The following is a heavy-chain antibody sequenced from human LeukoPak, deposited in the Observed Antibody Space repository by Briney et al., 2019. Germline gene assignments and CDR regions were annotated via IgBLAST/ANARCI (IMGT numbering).Heavy chain of an antibody. CDR2: IYHSGST. J-gene: IGHJ4*02. CDR3: TRANYYDSTGYLPVVYPSDY. D-gene: IGHD3-22*01. V-gene: IGHV4-31*03. CDR1: GGSIRSTNYY. Sequence: PSETLSLTCTVSGGSIRSTNYYWSWIRQDPAKGLEWIGYIYHSGSTYYNPSLKSRVTISLDTSKNQFSLKLRSVTAADTAVYYCTRANYYDSTGYLPVVYPSDYWGQGTPVTVSS.